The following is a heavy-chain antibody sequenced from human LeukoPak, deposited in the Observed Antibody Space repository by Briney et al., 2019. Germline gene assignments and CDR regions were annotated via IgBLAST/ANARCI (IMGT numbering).Heavy chain of an antibody. CDR3: TRDLGNTGWYTFDF. J-gene: IGHJ4*02. D-gene: IGHD6-19*01. CDR1: GDSVSSINGA. CDR2: TYYRSKWHF. V-gene: IGHV6-1*01. Sequence: SQTLSLTCAISGDSVSSINGAWNWIRQSPSRSLEWVVRTYYRSKWHFDYAESLKGRVTISPDTSKNQFSLQLNSVIPEDTAIYYCTRDLGNTGWYTFDFWGQGTLVTVSS.